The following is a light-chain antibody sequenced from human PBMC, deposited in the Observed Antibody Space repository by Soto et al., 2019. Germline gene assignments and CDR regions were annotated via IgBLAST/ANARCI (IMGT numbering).Light chain of an antibody. Sequence: QSVLTQSPSASASLGASVKLTCTLSSGHSSYAIAWHQQQPEKGPRYLMKLDSDGSHTKGDAIPDRFSGSSSGAERYLTISSLQSEDEADYYCPTLGTGIHVVFGGGTKLTVL. V-gene: IGLV4-69*01. CDR1: SGHSSYA. J-gene: IGLJ2*01. CDR3: PTLGTGIHVV. CDR2: LDSDGSH.